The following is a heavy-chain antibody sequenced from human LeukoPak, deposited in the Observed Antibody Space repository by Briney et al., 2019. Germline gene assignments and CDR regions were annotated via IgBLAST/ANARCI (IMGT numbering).Heavy chain of an antibody. CDR2: ISYDGGMQ. CDR1: GFTFNNFA. V-gene: IGHV3-30-3*01. CDR3: ARESGSYYAPRLDH. D-gene: IGHD1-26*01. Sequence: GGSLRLSCAASGFTFNNFAMYWVRQAPGKGLEWVSFISYDGGMQYYADSVKGRFTISRDNSKNTLYLQMNSLTTEDTAPYYCARESGSYYAPRLDHWGQGTLVTVSS. J-gene: IGHJ4*02.